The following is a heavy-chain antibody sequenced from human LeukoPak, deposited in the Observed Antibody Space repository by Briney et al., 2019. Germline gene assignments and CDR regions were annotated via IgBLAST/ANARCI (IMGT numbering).Heavy chain of an antibody. CDR1: GGTFTSYA. CDR3: ARGLLPEDDFWSGYYTHYYYYMDV. CDR2: IIPIFGTA. V-gene: IGHV1-69*01. D-gene: IGHD3-3*01. Sequence: ASGKVSCKASGGTFTSYAISWVRQAPGQGLEWKGGIIPIFGTANYAQKCQGRVTITSDQSTITAYMELSSLRSEDTAVYYCARGLLPEDDFWSGYYTHYYYYMDVWGKGTTVTVSS. J-gene: IGHJ6*03.